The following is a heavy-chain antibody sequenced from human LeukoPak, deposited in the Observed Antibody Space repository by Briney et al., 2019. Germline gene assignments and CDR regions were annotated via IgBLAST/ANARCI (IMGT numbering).Heavy chain of an antibody. CDR3: ARVLGYSSSWYGWYFDL. CDR2: INHSGST. Sequence: PSETLSLTCAVYGGSFSGYYWSWIRQPPGKGLVWIGEINHSGSTNYNPSLKSRVTISVDTSKNQFSLKLSSVTAADTAVYYCARVLGYSSSWYGWYFDLWGRGTLVTVSS. V-gene: IGHV4-34*01. J-gene: IGHJ2*01. D-gene: IGHD6-13*01. CDR1: GGSFSGYY.